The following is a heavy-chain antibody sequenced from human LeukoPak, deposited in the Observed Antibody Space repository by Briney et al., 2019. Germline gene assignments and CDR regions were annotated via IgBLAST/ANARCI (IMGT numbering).Heavy chain of an antibody. CDR2: IRQDGTDK. CDR3: ARSSRSSSGY. CDR1: GFTFSNYW. V-gene: IGHV3-7*01. J-gene: IGHJ4*02. Sequence: PGGSLRLSCAASGFTFSNYWMSWVRQAPGKGLEWVANIRQDGTDKQYVDSVKGRFTISRDNAKNSLYLQMNSLRVEDTAVYFCARSSRSSSGYWGQGTLVTVSS. D-gene: IGHD6-13*01.